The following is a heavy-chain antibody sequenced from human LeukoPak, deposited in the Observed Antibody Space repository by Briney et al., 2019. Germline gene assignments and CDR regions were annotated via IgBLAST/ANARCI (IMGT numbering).Heavy chain of an antibody. J-gene: IGHJ4*02. CDR3: ARAPGRRGDYERIDY. D-gene: IGHD3-22*01. Sequence: GASVKVSCKASGYTFTIYAMHWVRQAPGQRLEWMGWINAGNGNTKYSQKFQGRVTITRDTSASTAYLELSSLRSEDTAVYYCARAPGRRGDYERIDYWGQGTLVTVSS. CDR2: INAGNGNT. V-gene: IGHV1-3*01. CDR1: GYTFTIYA.